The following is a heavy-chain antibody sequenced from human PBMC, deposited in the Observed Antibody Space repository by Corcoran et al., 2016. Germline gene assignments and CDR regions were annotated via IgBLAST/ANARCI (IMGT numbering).Heavy chain of an antibody. J-gene: IGHJ6*02. CDR2: LYHGTT. CDR3: AGHNVVPVYREGMDV. V-gene: IGHV4-59*01. Sequence: QVQLQESGPGLVKPSETLSLTCTVSGASTRGFYLRWVRQPPGRGLEWIAYLYHGTTMYNPSLRSRVTVSLDTSKTQVSLEVGSRTAAARAGDYGAGHNVVPVYREGMDVGGQGTTVTVSS. D-gene: IGHD2-21*01. CDR1: GASTRGFY.